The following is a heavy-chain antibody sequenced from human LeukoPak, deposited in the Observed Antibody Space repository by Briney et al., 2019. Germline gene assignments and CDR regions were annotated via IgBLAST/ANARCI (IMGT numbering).Heavy chain of an antibody. J-gene: IGHJ4*02. Sequence: GGSLRLSCAASGFTFSSYAMSWVRLAPGKGLEWVSAISGSGGSTYYADSVKGRFTISRDNSKNTLYLQMNSLRAEDTAVYYCARGDWQLARFIDYWGQGTLVTVSS. CDR1: GFTFSSYA. D-gene: IGHD6-13*01. CDR2: ISGSGGST. CDR3: ARGDWQLARFIDY. V-gene: IGHV3-23*01.